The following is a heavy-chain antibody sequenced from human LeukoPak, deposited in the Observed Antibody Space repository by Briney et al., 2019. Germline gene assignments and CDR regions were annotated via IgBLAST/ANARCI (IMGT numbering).Heavy chain of an antibody. J-gene: IGHJ6*03. Sequence: PGGSLRLSCAASGFTFSNYGMSWVRQAPGKGLEWLSGISMAGGTTYYADSVKGRFTISRDNSENTLYLQMNSLRAEDTAVYYCARLGTPYYYYYMDVWGRGTTVTVSS. CDR2: ISMAGGTT. D-gene: IGHD1-1*01. CDR1: GFTFSNYG. V-gene: IGHV3-23*01. CDR3: ARLGTPYYYYYMDV.